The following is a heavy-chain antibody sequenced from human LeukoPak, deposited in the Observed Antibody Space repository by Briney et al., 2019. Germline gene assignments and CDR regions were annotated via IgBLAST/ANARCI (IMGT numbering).Heavy chain of an antibody. Sequence: GGSLRLSCAASEFTFSTYSMYWVRQAPGKGLEWVSSISSSSSYIYYADSVKGRFTISRDNAKNSLYLQMSSLRAEDTAVYYCARGFSRDGYNHLDYWGQGTLVTVSS. D-gene: IGHD5-24*01. CDR2: ISSSSSYI. V-gene: IGHV3-21*01. CDR1: EFTFSTYS. CDR3: ARGFSRDGYNHLDY. J-gene: IGHJ4*02.